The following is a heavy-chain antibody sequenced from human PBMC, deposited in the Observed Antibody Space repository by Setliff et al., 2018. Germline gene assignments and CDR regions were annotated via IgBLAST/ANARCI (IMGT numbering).Heavy chain of an antibody. CDR1: GFTFSNAW. CDR2: IKSKTDGGTT. CDR3: TRRITIFGVVIKNDY. Sequence: GESLRLSCAASGFTFSNAWMSWVRQAPGKGLEWVGRIKSKTDGGTTDYAAPVKGRFTISRDDSKNTLYLQMNSLKTEDTAVYYCTRRITIFGVVIKNDYWGQGTLVTVSS. V-gene: IGHV3-15*01. J-gene: IGHJ4*02. D-gene: IGHD3-3*01.